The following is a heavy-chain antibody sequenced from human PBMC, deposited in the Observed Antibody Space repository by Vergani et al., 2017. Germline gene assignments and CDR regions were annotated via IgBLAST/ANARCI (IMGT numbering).Heavy chain of an antibody. V-gene: IGHV4-38-2*01. CDR1: GFSIDNGYY. CDR3: ARRSGIVYEIFSGTEYFINF. D-gene: IGHD3-9*01. CDR2: IYRTGRT. J-gene: IGHJ4*02. Sequence: QVQLQESGPGLVKPSETLSLTCAVSGFSIDNGYYWDWIRQPPGKGLEWIGSIYRTGRTHFNPSLKSRVTISLDTSNHHFSLSLNSLTSAGTAVYYCARRSGIVYEIFSGTEYFINFWGQGTLVTVSS.